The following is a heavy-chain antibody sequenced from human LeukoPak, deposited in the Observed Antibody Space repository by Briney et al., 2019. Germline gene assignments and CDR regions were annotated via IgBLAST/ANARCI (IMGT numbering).Heavy chain of an antibody. D-gene: IGHD3-3*01. CDR1: GYRFTSYW. CDR2: IYPGDSDT. CDR3: ARQGRLPYYDFWSGYFHLDY. J-gene: IGHJ4*02. V-gene: IGHV5-51*01. Sequence: LGESLKISCKGSGYRFTSYWIGWVRQMPGKGLEWMGIIYPGDSDTRYSPSFQGQVTISADKSISTAYLQWSSLKASDTAMYYCARQGRLPYYDFWSGYFHLDYWGQGTLVTVSS.